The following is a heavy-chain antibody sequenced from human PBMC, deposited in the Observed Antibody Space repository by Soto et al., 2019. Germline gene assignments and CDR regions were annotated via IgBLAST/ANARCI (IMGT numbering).Heavy chain of an antibody. V-gene: IGHV3-23*01. CDR1: GFTLSSYA. D-gene: IGHD6-6*01. CDR2: ISGSGGST. CDR3: AKDPGSSPLNWFDP. J-gene: IGHJ5*02. Sequence: GGSLRLSCAASGFTLSSYAMSWVRQAPGKGLEWVSAISGSGGSTYYADSVKGRFTISRDNSKNTLYLQMNSLRAEDTAVYYCAKDPGSSPLNWFDPWGQGTLVTVSS.